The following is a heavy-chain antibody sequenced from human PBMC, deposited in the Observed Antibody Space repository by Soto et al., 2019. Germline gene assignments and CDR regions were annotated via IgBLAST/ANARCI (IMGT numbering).Heavy chain of an antibody. V-gene: IGHV4-4*07. CDR2: ISASGRS. Sequence: QVQLQESGPGLVKPSETLSLTCTVSGEFISNFYWSWIRQPAGKGLQALGRISASGRSNYNPNSQIRVATSLATSDNQFSLRLTSLSAADTAVYFCARGMVRYFDLWGRGTLVTVFS. D-gene: IGHD2-8*01. J-gene: IGHJ2*01. CDR1: GEFISNFY. CDR3: ARGMVRYFDL.